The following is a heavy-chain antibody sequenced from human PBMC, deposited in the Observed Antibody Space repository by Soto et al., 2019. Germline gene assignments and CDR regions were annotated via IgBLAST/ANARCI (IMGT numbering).Heavy chain of an antibody. V-gene: IGHV1-18*04. Sequence: SVKAACNSSVYTSTSYGITTVRQAPGQGLEWMGWTSAYNGNTNYAQKLQGRVTMTTDTSTSTAHMELRSLRSDDTAVYYCAIEAGEYSGMDVWGQGTTVTV. D-gene: IGHD6-13*01. CDR3: AIEAGEYSGMDV. J-gene: IGHJ6*02. CDR2: TSAYNGNT. CDR1: VYTSTSYG.